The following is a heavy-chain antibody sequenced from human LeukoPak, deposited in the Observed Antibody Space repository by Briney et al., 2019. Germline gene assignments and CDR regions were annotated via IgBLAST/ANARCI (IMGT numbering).Heavy chain of an antibody. D-gene: IGHD3-10*01. J-gene: IGHJ4*02. CDR3: ARDSYGSGSYLA. CDR2: INPNSGGT. Sequence: ASVKVSCKASGYTFTGYYMHWVRQAPGQGLEWMGWINPNSGGTNYAQKFQGRVTMTRDTSISTAYMELSRLRSDDTAVYYCARDSYGSGSYLAWGQGTLVTVSS. CDR1: GYTFTGYY. V-gene: IGHV1-2*02.